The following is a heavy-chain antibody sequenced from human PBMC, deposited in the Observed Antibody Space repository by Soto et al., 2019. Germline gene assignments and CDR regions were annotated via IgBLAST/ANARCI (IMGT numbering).Heavy chain of an antibody. CDR2: ISAYNGNT. CDR3: ATTRVRDGYEPIGY. Sequence: APAKATCEASGDTFKSYGISCVRHATGQGLEWMGWISAYNGNTNYAQKLQGRVTITRDMSTSTAYMELSSLRSEDTAVYYCATTRVRDGYEPIGYWGQGTLVTVS. CDR1: GDTFKSYG. V-gene: IGHV1-18*01. D-gene: IGHD5-12*01. J-gene: IGHJ4*02.